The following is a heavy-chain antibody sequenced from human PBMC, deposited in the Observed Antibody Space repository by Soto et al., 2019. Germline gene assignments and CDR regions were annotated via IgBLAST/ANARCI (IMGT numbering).Heavy chain of an antibody. CDR1: GVSIHNSHSF. J-gene: IGHJ5*01. CDR2: VYHNGGA. Sequence: SETLSLNCTVSGVSIHNSHSFWAWIRQPPGKGLQFIASVYHNGGAHYNSSLKSRVTISVDTANNQVSLRMRSLTAADTAFYYCGRVVEGATRHTDPDSWGQGILVTVSS. D-gene: IGHD2-21*01. V-gene: IGHV4-39*01. CDR3: GRVVEGATRHTDPDS.